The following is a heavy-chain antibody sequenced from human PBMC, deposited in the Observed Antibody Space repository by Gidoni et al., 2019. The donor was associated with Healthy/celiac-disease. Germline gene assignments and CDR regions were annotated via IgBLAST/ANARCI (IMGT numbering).Heavy chain of an antibody. CDR2: INHSGST. V-gene: IGHV4-34*01. J-gene: IGHJ3*02. CDR3: ARPTHRPFYAFDI. CDR1: GGSFSGYY. Sequence: QVQLQQWGAGLLKPSETLSLTCAVYGGSFSGYYWSWIRQPPGKGLEWIGEINHSGSTNYNPSLKSRVTISVDTSKNQFSLKLSSVTAADTAVYYCARPTHRPFYAFDIWGQGTMVTVSS.